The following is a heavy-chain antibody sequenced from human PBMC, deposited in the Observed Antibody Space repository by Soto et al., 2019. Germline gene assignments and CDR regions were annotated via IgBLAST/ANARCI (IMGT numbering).Heavy chain of an antibody. CDR1: GFTFSSYS. CDR2: ISSSSSTI. V-gene: IGHV3-48*02. D-gene: IGHD3-16*02. Sequence: EVQLVESGGGLVQPGGSLRLSCAASGFTFSSYSMNWVRQAPGKGLEWVSYISSSSSTIYYADSVKGRFTISRDNAKNSLYLQMNSLRDEDTAVYYCARDRNDYVWGSYRKPPSAFDIWGQGTMVTVSS. J-gene: IGHJ3*02. CDR3: ARDRNDYVWGSYRKPPSAFDI.